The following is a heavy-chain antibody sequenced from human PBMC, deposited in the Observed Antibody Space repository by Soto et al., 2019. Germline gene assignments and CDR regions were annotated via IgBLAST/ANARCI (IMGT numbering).Heavy chain of an antibody. CDR1: GGSISSYY. D-gene: IGHD2-2*01. CDR2: IYYSGST. CDR3: ARGIVVVPAAILTASYYYYYYYMDV. V-gene: IGHV4-59*01. J-gene: IGHJ6*03. Sequence: QVQLQESGPGLVEPSETLSLTCTVSGGSISSYYWSWIRQPPGKGLEWIGYIYYSGSTNYNPSLKSRVTISVDTSKNQFSLKLSSVTAADTAVYYCARGIVVVPAAILTASYYYYYYYMDVWGKGTTVTVSS.